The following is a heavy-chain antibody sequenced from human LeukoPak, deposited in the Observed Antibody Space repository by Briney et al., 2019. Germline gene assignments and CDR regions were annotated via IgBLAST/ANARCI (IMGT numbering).Heavy chain of an antibody. D-gene: IGHD6-13*01. CDR1: GFTFTGHT. V-gene: IGHV3-64*01. Sequence: GGSLRLSCVASGFTFTGHTMHWVRQAPGKGLEYVSAITSNGGSTYYANSVKGRFTISRDNSKNTLYLQMGSLRVEDMAVYNCARAPRWQQLVPGYFDYWGQGTLVTVSS. CDR3: ARAPRWQQLVPGYFDY. CDR2: ITSNGGST. J-gene: IGHJ4*02.